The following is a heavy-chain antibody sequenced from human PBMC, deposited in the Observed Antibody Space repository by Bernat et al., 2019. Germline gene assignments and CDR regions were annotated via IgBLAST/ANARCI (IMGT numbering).Heavy chain of an antibody. D-gene: IGHD3-22*01. Sequence: EVQLVESGGGVVRPGGSLRLSCAAPGFTFDDYGMSWVRQAPGKGLEWASGINWNGGSTGYADSVKGRFTISRDNAKNSLYLQMNSLRAEDTALYYCARDYYDSSGYYHFDYWGQGTLVTVSS. CDR3: ARDYYDSSGYYHFDY. CDR1: GFTFDDYG. J-gene: IGHJ4*02. CDR2: INWNGGST. V-gene: IGHV3-20*04.